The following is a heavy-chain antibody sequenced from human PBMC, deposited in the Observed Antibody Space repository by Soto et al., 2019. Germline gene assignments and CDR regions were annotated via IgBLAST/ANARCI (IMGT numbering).Heavy chain of an antibody. CDR2: IYPADSDT. D-gene: IGHD2-2*01. CDR3: ARLGPHCISTSCYLDY. V-gene: IGHV5-51*01. CDR1: GYSFTSYL. Sequence: GESLKISCKGSGYSFTSYLIRRVRPMPGKGLEWMGVIYPADSDTRYTPSFQGQVTISADKSISPAYLQWSSLKASDTAMYYCARLGPHCISTSCYLDYWGQGTLVTVSS. J-gene: IGHJ4*02.